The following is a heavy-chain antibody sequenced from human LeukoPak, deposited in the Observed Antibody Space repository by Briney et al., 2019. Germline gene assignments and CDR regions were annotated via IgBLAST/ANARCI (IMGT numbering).Heavy chain of an antibody. Sequence: GGSLRLSCAASGFTFSNYAMSWVRQAPGKGLEWVSTISGSGGSTYYADSVKGRLTISRDNSKNTLYVQMNSLRAEDTAVYYCARRTTDDAFDIWGQGTMVTVSA. J-gene: IGHJ3*02. CDR3: ARRTTDDAFDI. CDR2: ISGSGGST. D-gene: IGHD4-17*01. V-gene: IGHV3-23*01. CDR1: GFTFSNYA.